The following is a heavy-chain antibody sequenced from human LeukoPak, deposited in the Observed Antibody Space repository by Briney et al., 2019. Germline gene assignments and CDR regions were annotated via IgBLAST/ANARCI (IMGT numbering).Heavy chain of an antibody. CDR1: GFILNDYG. J-gene: IGHJ4*02. CDR3: AKARRNLGPMRTVGFDY. V-gene: IGHV3-33*03. Sequence: PGRSLRLSCAASGFILNDYGMHWVRQAPGKGLEWVADIWFDKNQHFADSVKGRFAISRDNAKKSLYLQMDSLRVEDTAFYYCAKARRNLGPMRTVGFDYWGQGTLVTVSS. CDR2: IWFDKNQ. D-gene: IGHD4-23*01.